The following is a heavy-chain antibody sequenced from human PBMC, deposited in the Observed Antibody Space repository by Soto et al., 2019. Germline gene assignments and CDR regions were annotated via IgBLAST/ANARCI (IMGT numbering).Heavy chain of an antibody. D-gene: IGHD2-15*01. V-gene: IGHV3-66*01. CDR1: GFTVSTNY. J-gene: IGHJ2*01. CDR2: IYSGGST. CDR3: ARWALNCSGGSCYQTYWYFDL. Sequence: EVQLVESGGGLVQPGGSLRLSCAASGFTVSTNYMSWVRQAPGKGLEWVSVIYSGGSTYYADSVKGRFTISRDNSKNTLYRQMNSLRAEDTAVYYCARWALNCSGGSCYQTYWYFDLWGRGTLVTVSS.